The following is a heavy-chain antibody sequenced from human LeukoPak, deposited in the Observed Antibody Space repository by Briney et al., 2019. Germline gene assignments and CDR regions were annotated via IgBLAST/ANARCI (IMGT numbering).Heavy chain of an antibody. J-gene: IGHJ3*02. Sequence: ASVKVSCKASGYTFSDYYMHWVRQAPGQGLEWMGWINPNSGGINYAQKFQGRVAMTRDTSISTAYMELSSLRSEDTAVYYCARQVRYYYDSSGYYYAAFDIWGQGTMVTVSS. CDR2: INPNSGGI. D-gene: IGHD3-22*01. CDR3: ARQVRYYYDSSGYYYAAFDI. V-gene: IGHV1-2*02. CDR1: GYTFSDYY.